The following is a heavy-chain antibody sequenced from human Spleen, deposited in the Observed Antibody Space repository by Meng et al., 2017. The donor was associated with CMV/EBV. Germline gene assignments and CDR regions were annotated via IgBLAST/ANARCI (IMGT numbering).Heavy chain of an antibody. CDR3: AREASYSGSYYYYGMDV. Sequence: ESLKISCAASGFTFSDYYMTWIRQAPGKGLEWIGEISHSGSTNYNPSLKSRVTISVDTSKNQFSLKLSSVTAADTAVYYCAREASYSGSYYYYGMDVWGQGTTVTVSS. V-gene: IGHV4-34*01. D-gene: IGHD1-26*01. CDR2: ISHSGST. J-gene: IGHJ6*02. CDR1: GFTFSDYY.